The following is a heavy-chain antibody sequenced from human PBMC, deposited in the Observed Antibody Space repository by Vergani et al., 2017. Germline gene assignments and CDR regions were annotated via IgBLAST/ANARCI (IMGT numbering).Heavy chain of an antibody. CDR1: GYSFTNYW. CDR3: ARLYGRDSSGSKYFDY. V-gene: IGHV5-51*01. J-gene: IGHJ4*02. CDR2: IHPADSDT. D-gene: IGHD3-22*01. Sequence: EVQLVQSGAEVKKPGESLKISCQISGYSFTNYWIVWVRQMPGKGLEWMGIIHPADSDTRYSPSFQGHVTFSVDKSISTAYLQRSSPRASDSAMYYCARLYGRDSSGSKYFDYWGQGTLVTVSS.